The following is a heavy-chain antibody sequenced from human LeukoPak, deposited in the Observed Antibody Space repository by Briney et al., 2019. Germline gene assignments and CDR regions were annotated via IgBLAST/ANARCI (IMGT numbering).Heavy chain of an antibody. D-gene: IGHD6-19*01. CDR2: ISSSGSHI. J-gene: IGHJ3*02. Sequence: PGGSLRLSCAASGFTFSDYSMNWVRQAPGKGLEWISYISSSGSHIYYADSVKGRFTIARDNAKNSLFLQMNSLRAEDTAVYYCAREGTYSSGLDAFDIWGQGTMVTVSS. CDR3: AREGTYSSGLDAFDI. CDR1: GFTFSDYS. V-gene: IGHV3-48*01.